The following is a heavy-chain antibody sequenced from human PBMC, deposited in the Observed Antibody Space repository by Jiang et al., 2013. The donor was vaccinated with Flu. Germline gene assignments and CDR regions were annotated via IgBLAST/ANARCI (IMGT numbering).Heavy chain of an antibody. CDR1: GGSISSNNW. V-gene: IGHV4-4*02. D-gene: IGHD2-2*01. J-gene: IGHJ5*02. Sequence: VLLKPSETLSLTCAVSGGSISSNNWWSWVRQPPGKGLEWIGEIYHSGSSNHNPSLNSRVTISADKSKNQFSLKLSAVTAADTAIYYCSVAVREDWLDPWGQGTLVTVSS. CDR2: IYHSGSS. CDR3: SVAVREDWLDP.